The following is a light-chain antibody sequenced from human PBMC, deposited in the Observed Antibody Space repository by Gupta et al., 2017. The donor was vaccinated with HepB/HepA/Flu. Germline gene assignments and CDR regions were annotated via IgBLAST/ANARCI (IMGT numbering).Light chain of an antibody. Sequence: EIVLTQSPATLSLSPGERATLSCRASQSVRSYLAWYQQKPGQAPRLLIYDASTRDTGIPARFIGSGSGTAFTLTISSREPEDFAVYYCQMLSKRPPITFGQGTQVEIK. J-gene: IGKJ5*01. CDR1: QSVRSY. CDR3: QMLSKRPPIT. V-gene: IGKV3-11*01. CDR2: DAS.